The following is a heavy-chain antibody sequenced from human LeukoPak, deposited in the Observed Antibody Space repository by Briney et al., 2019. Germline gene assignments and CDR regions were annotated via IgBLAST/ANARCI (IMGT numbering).Heavy chain of an antibody. D-gene: IGHD2-15*01. V-gene: IGHV1-2*02. CDR3: ARDQDCSGGSCLVLDP. Sequence: GASVKVSCKASGYTLTGYYMHWVRQAPGQGLEWMGWINPNSGGTNYAQKFQGRVTMTRDTSISTAYMELSRLRSDDTAVYYCARDQDCSGGSCLVLDPWGQGTLVTVSS. CDR1: GYTLTGYY. CDR2: INPNSGGT. J-gene: IGHJ5*02.